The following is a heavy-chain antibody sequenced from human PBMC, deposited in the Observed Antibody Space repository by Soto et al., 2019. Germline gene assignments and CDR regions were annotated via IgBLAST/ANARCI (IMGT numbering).Heavy chain of an antibody. CDR3: ATHRLLYYFDSSGF. J-gene: IGHJ4*02. D-gene: IGHD3-22*01. V-gene: IGHV4-39*01. Sequence: QLQLQESGPGLVKPSETLSLTCFVSGGSIGSSNKYWGWIRQPPGKGLEWIGNMYYGANTYYNPSLKSRVTISVDTSKNQFSLRLSSVTAADTAVYYCATHRLLYYFDSSGFWGQGTLVTVSS. CDR1: GGSIGSSNKY. CDR2: MYYGANT.